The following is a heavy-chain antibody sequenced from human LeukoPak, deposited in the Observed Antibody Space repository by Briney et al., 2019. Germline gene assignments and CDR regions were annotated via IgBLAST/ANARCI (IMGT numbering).Heavy chain of an antibody. Sequence: GGSLRHSCAASGFTFSSYAMHWVRQAPGKGLEWVAVISYDGSNKYYADSVKGRFTISRDNSKNTLYLQMNSLRAEDTAVYYCARAVGGSYRRYDYWGQGTLVTVSS. J-gene: IGHJ4*02. V-gene: IGHV3-30-3*01. CDR3: ARAVGGSYRRYDY. CDR1: GFTFSSYA. CDR2: ISYDGSNK. D-gene: IGHD1-26*01.